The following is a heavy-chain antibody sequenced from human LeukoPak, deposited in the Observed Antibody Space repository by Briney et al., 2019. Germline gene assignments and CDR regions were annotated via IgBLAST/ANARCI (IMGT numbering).Heavy chain of an antibody. D-gene: IGHD4-23*01. CDR2: INAGNGNT. V-gene: IGHV1-3*01. CDR1: GYTFTSYA. Sequence: GASVKVSCKASGYTFTSYAMHWVRQAPGQRLEWMGWINAGNGNTKYSQKFQGRVTITRDTSASTAYMELSSLRSEDTAVYYCARGGASVVTDDEYFQHWGQGTLVTVSS. J-gene: IGHJ1*01. CDR3: ARGGASVVTDDEYFQH.